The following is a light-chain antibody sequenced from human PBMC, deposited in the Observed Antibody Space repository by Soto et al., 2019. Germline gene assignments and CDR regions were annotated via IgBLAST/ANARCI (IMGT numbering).Light chain of an antibody. J-gene: IGKJ5*01. CDR3: QQYHSWAPMT. CDR2: GTS. V-gene: IGKV1-39*01. CDR1: QNISSY. Sequence: DVQMSRSPSSLSASIRDRVTITCRASQNISSYLNWYQQKPGKAPKLLIYGTSYLQSGVPSRFSCGEPGTEYTLTMSSRHSDCSAVYYCQQYHSWAPMTFGQGTRLEIK.